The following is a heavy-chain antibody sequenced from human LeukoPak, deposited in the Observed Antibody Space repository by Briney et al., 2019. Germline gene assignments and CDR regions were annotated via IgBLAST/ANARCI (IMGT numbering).Heavy chain of an antibody. J-gene: IGHJ5*02. V-gene: IGHV4-34*09. Sequence: PSETLSLTCAVYGGSFSGYYWSWIRQPPGKGLEWIGYIYYSGSTYYNPSLKSRVTISVDTSKNQFSLKLSSVTAADTAVYYCARDLSVWGSYRSNWFDPWGQGTLVTVSS. CDR2: IYYSGST. CDR3: ARDLSVWGSYRSNWFDP. CDR1: GGSFSGYY. D-gene: IGHD3-16*02.